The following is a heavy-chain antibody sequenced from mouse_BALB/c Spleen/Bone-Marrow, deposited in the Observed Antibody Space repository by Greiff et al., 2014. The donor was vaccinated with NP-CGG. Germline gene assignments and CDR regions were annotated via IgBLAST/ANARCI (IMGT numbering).Heavy chain of an antibody. CDR2: ISSGGST. Sequence: EVQLQQSGGGLVKPGGSLKLSCAASGFTFSSYAMSWVRQTPEKRLEWVASISSGGSTYYPDSVKGRFTISRDNARNILYPQMSSLRSEDTAMYYCASLYFYGSSYYTMDYWGQGTSVTVSS. V-gene: IGHV5-6-5*01. J-gene: IGHJ4*01. D-gene: IGHD1-1*01. CDR3: ASLYFYGSSYYTMDY. CDR1: GFTFSSYA.